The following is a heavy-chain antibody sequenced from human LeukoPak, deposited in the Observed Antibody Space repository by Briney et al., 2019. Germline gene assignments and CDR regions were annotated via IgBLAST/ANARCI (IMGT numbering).Heavy chain of an antibody. CDR3: AKDGSALATRPYWYFDL. CDR1: GFTFDDYA. J-gene: IGHJ2*01. Sequence: HPGGSLRLSCAASGFTFDDYAMHWVRQTPGNGLEWVSLISWDGGSTHYADAVKGRFTISRDNSKNSLYLQMNSLRAEDTALYYCAKDGSALATRPYWYFDLWGRGTLVTVSS. CDR2: ISWDGGST. V-gene: IGHV3-43D*03. D-gene: IGHD6-6*01.